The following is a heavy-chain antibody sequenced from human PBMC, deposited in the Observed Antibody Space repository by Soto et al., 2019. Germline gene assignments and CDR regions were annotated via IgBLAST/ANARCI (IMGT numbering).Heavy chain of an antibody. Sequence: QVQMVETGGGVVQPGRSLRLSCAASGFTFSGYGMHWVRQAPGKGLEWVAVISYDGSNKYYADSVKGRFTISRDNSKNTLYLQMNSLRAEDMAVYYCAKGDTAMAPDYWGQGTLVTVSS. CDR2: ISYDGSNK. D-gene: IGHD5-18*01. CDR3: AKGDTAMAPDY. CDR1: GFTFSGYG. J-gene: IGHJ4*02. V-gene: IGHV3-30*18.